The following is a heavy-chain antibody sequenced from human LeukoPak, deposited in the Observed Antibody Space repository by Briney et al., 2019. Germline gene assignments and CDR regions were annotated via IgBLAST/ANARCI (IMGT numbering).Heavy chain of an antibody. CDR2: INPNSGGT. J-gene: IGHJ6*03. D-gene: IGHD5-18*01. V-gene: IGHV1-2*02. CDR1: GYTFTGYY. CDR3: ARGQSNSYGSGYYYYMDV. Sequence: ASVKVSCKASGYTFTGYYMHWVRQAPGQGLEWMGWINPNSGGTNYAQKFQGRVTMTRDTSISTAYMELSRLRSDDTAVYYCARGQSNSYGSGYYYYMDVWGKGTTVTVSS.